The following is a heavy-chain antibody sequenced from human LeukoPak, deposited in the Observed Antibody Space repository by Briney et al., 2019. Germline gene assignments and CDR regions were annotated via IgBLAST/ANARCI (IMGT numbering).Heavy chain of an antibody. Sequence: PGGSLRLSCAASGFTFSSYWMSWVRQAPGKGLEWVANIKQDGSEKYYVDSVKGRFTISRDNAKNSLYLQMNSLRAEDTAVYYCARAHMSLYSYGPFDYWGQGTLVTVSS. CDR2: IKQDGSEK. V-gene: IGHV3-7*01. CDR3: ARAHMSLYSYGPFDY. D-gene: IGHD5-18*01. CDR1: GFTFSSYW. J-gene: IGHJ4*02.